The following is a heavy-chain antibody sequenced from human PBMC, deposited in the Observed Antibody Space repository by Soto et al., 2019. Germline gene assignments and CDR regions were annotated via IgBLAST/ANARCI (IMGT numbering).Heavy chain of an antibody. D-gene: IGHD6-13*01. J-gene: IGHJ4*02. CDR3: AKGRGSSWSVVFFDY. CDR2: SGSGYSI. Sequence: EVQLLESGGDSVPPGGSLRLSCTASGFSVGSYGMSWVRQAPGKGLECVSSSGSGYSIFYADSVKGRFTSSRDNSKNTLFLQMNSLRAEDTAVYYCAKGRGSSWSVVFFDYWGQGAVVTVSS. V-gene: IGHV3-23*01. CDR1: GFSVGSYG.